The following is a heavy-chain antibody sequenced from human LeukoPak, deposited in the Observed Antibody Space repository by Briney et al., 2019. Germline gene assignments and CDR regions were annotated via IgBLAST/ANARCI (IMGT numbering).Heavy chain of an antibody. Sequence: PGGSLRLSCVSSGFTFSSHWMHWVRQAPGKGLVWVSRINTDGRTTTYADSVKGRFTISRDNAKDTLYLQMNSLRAEDTAVYYCVRSAFLTTEFYFDYWGQGTLVTVSS. V-gene: IGHV3-74*01. J-gene: IGHJ4*02. D-gene: IGHD4-11*01. CDR3: VRSAFLTTEFYFDY. CDR2: INTDGRTT. CDR1: GFTFSSHW.